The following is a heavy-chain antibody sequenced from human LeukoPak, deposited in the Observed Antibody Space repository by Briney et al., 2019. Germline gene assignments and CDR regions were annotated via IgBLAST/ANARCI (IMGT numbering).Heavy chain of an antibody. CDR1: GGSFSSYY. Sequence: SETLSLTCTVSGGSFSSYYWSWIRQPPGKGLEWIGNIFYSGSTNYTPSLKSRVTISVDRSKNQFSLKLSSVTAADTAVYYCARRGYYYDSSGYYPTFDYWGQGTLVTVSS. J-gene: IGHJ4*02. CDR2: IFYSGST. CDR3: ARRGYYYDSSGYYPTFDY. D-gene: IGHD3-22*01. V-gene: IGHV4-59*12.